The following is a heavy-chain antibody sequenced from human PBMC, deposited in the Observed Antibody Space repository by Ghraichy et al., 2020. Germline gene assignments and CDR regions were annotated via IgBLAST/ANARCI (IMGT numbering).Heavy chain of an antibody. CDR2: INPNNGDT. Sequence: ASVKVSCKASEYTFTDYYIHWVRQAPGQGLEWMGWINPNNGDTNYAQKFQGRVSLTRDTSISAAYMDLSRLRSDDTAVYYCAREGRTTPHVLGSAGFTYWGQGTLVTVSS. CDR1: EYTFTDYY. J-gene: IGHJ4*02. D-gene: IGHD2-15*01. V-gene: IGHV1-2*02. CDR3: AREGRTTPHVLGSAGFTY.